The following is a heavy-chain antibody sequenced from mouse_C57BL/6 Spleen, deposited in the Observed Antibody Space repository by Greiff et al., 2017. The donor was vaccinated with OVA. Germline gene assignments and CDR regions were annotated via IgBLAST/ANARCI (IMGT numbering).Heavy chain of an antibody. D-gene: IGHD1-3*01. V-gene: IGHV1-15*01. CDR3: TRWTKGGYAMDY. J-gene: IGHJ4*01. Sequence: QVQLQQSGAELVRPGASVTLSCKASGYTFTDYEMHWVKQTPVHGLEWIGAIDPETGGTAYNQKFKGKAILTADKSSSTAYMELRSLTSEDSAVYYCTRWTKGGYAMDYWGQGTSVTVSS. CDR1: GYTFTDYE. CDR2: IDPETGGT.